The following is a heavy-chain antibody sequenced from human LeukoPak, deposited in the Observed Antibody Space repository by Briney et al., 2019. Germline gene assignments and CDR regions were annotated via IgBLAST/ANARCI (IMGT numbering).Heavy chain of an antibody. J-gene: IGHJ4*02. Sequence: GGSLRLSCAASGFTFSSYAMSWVRQAPGKGLEWVSGLSASGGLTYYADSVKGRFTISRDNSKNTLYLQMNSLRADDTAVYYCAKGGSSYSEMDYWGQGALVTVSS. D-gene: IGHD4-11*01. V-gene: IGHV3-23*01. CDR1: GFTFSSYA. CDR2: LSASGGLT. CDR3: AKGGSSYSEMDY.